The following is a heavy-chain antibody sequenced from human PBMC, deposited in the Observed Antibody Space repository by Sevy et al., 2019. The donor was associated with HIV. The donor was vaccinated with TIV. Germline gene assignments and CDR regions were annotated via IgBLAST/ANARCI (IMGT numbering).Heavy chain of an antibody. CDR2: MHHSGKS. V-gene: IGHV4-38-2*01. J-gene: IGHJ4*01. CDR1: GYSISSGYF. Sequence: SETLSLTCAVSGYSISSGYFWGWVRQPPGKGLEWIGSMHHSGKSSFNPSLKSRVTISVDTSKNDFSLKLTSVTAADTAVYYCATEIGSWYNFDSWGHGTLVTVSS. D-gene: IGHD6-13*01. CDR3: ATEIGSWYNFDS.